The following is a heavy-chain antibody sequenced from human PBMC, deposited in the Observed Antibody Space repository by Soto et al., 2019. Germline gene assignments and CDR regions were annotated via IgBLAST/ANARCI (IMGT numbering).Heavy chain of an antibody. J-gene: IGHJ4*02. V-gene: IGHV1-2*02. Sequence: QVQLLQSGAEMKRPGASVKVSCKASGYTFTDTFIHCVRQAPGQRPEWLGWINPNRGNTHYSRKFQGRVTLTRDTSVTTVYMELAGLESDDSAFYFCARTLPTTVLGFDYWGQGTLVTVSS. CDR2: INPNRGNT. CDR3: ARTLPTTVLGFDY. D-gene: IGHD1-1*01. CDR1: GYTFTDTF.